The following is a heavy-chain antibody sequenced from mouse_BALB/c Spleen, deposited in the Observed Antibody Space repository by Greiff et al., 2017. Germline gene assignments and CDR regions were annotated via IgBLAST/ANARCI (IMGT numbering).Heavy chain of an antibody. CDR1: GFTFSDYY. V-gene: IGHV5-4*02. J-gene: IGHJ4*01. Sequence: DVKLVESGGGLVKPGGSLKLSCAASGFTFSDYYMYWVRQTPEKRLEWVATISDGGSYTYYPDSVKGRFTISRDNAKNNLYLQMSSLKSEDTAMYYCASGFYYAMDYWGQGTSVTVSS. CDR2: ISDGGSYT. CDR3: ASGFYYAMDY.